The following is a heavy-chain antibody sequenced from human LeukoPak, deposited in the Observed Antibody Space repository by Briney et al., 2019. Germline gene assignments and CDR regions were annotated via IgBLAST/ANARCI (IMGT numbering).Heavy chain of an antibody. D-gene: IGHD5-12*01. J-gene: IGHJ4*02. CDR2: MKQDGSEK. Sequence: PGGSLRLSCVASGFTFSNSWMGWVRRAPGKGLEWVANMKQDGSEKYYVDSVEGRFTISRDNAKNSLYLQMNSLRDEDTAVYYCARDSGHSGYDLYDYWGQGTLVTVSS. CDR1: GFTFSNSW. V-gene: IGHV3-7*01. CDR3: ARDSGHSGYDLYDY.